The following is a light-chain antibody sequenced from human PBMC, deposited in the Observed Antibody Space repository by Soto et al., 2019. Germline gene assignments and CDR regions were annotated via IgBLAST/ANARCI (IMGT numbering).Light chain of an antibody. Sequence: DIQMTQSPSSLSASVGDRVTITCRASQSISSWSAWYQQKPGKAPKLLIHAASTLQSGVPSRFSGSGSGTDLTITISSLQPEDFETYYCQQLNSYPITFGQGTRLEIK. V-gene: IGKV1-9*01. J-gene: IGKJ5*01. CDR2: AAS. CDR3: QQLNSYPIT. CDR1: QSISSW.